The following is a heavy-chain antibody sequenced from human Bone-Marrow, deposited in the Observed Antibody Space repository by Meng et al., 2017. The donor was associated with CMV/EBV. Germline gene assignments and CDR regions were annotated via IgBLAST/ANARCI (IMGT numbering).Heavy chain of an antibody. Sequence: VLLVESGGGLVKPGGSLRLSCAVSGFTFSSYGMNWVRQAPGKGLEWVSSISSSSSYIYYADSVKGRFTISRDNAKNSLYLQMNSLRAEDTAVYYCARDSSGLFDYWGQGTLVTVSS. CDR2: ISSSSSYI. CDR3: ARDSSGLFDY. D-gene: IGHD3-22*01. J-gene: IGHJ4*02. V-gene: IGHV3-21*01. CDR1: GFTFSSYG.